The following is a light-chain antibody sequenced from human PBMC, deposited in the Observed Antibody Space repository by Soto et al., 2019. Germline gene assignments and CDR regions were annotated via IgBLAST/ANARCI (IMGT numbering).Light chain of an antibody. J-gene: IGLJ1*01. CDR2: DVT. CDR3: NSYTGSGTLYV. V-gene: IGLV2-14*01. Sequence: QSALTQPASVSGSPGQSITISCTGTSTDIGDYNYVSWYQHHPGKAPKLMIYDVTNRPSGVSNRFSGSKSGNTASLTISGLQPEDEADYYCNSYTGSGTLYVFGTGTKLTVL. CDR1: STDIGDYNY.